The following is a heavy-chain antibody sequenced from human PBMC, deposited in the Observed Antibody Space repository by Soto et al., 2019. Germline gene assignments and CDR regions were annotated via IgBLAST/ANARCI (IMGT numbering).Heavy chain of an antibody. CDR1: GGTFSSYA. D-gene: IGHD3-3*01. V-gene: IGHV1-69*13. CDR2: IIPIFGTA. Sequence: RASVKVSCKASGGTFSSYAISWVRQAPGQGLEWMGGIIPIFGTANYAQKFQGRVTITADESTSTAYMELSSLRSEDTAVYYCARAGITIFGGPNWFDPWGQGTLVTVSS. CDR3: ARAGITIFGGPNWFDP. J-gene: IGHJ5*02.